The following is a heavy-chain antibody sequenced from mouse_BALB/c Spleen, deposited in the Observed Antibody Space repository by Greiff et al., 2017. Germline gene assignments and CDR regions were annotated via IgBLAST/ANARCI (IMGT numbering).Heavy chain of an antibody. V-gene: IGHV14-4*02. CDR2: IDPENGDT. D-gene: IGHD3-1*01. Sequence: EVQLQQSGAELVRSGASVKLSCTASGFNIKDYYMHWVKQRPEQGLEWIGWIDPENGDTEYAPKFQGKATMTADTSSNTAYLQLSSLTSEDTAVYYCNAVRGSGYRFAYWGQGTLVTVSA. CDR3: NAVRGSGYRFAY. CDR1: GFNIKDYY. J-gene: IGHJ3*01.